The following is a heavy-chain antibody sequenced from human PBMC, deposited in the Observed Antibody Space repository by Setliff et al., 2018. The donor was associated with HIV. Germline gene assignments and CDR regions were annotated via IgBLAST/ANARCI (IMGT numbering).Heavy chain of an antibody. CDR2: IRSDETTD. CDR3: AKDDSTSSGWFES. D-gene: IGHD6-6*01. Sequence: PGGSLRLSCEASGFIFSTYGMHWVRQAPGKGLERVAFIRSDETTDVYADSVKGRFTISRDNSKDTVFLQMKTVRPGDTAVYYCAKDDSTSSGWFESWGQGTLVTVSS. V-gene: IGHV3-30*02. CDR1: GFIFSTYG. J-gene: IGHJ5*01.